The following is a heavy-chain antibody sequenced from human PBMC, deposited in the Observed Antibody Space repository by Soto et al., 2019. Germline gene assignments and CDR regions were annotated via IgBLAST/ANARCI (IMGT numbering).Heavy chain of an antibody. CDR3: ARDDILTGYGHDAFDI. CDR2: IWYDGSNK. V-gene: IGHV3-33*01. D-gene: IGHD3-9*01. CDR1: GFTFSSYG. J-gene: IGHJ3*02. Sequence: GGSLGHSCAASGFTFSSYGIHWFRQAPGEGLEWVAVIWYDGSNKYYADSVKGRFTISRDNSKNTLYLQMNSLRAEDTAVYYCARDDILTGYGHDAFDIWGQGTMVTVSS.